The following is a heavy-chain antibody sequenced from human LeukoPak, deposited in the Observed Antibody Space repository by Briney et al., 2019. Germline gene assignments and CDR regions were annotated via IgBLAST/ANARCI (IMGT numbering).Heavy chain of an antibody. CDR1: GFSLSSNS. CDR3: AGRRVLDASFDY. J-gene: IGHJ4*02. Sequence: GGSLRLSCAASGFSLSSNSMNWFRQAPGKGMGWASSMSTSATYIHYADSVKGRFTISRDNSKNTLYLQMNSLRAEDTAVYYCAGRRVLDASFDYWGQGTLVTVTS. D-gene: IGHD3-16*01. CDR2: MSTSATYI. V-gene: IGHV3-21*01.